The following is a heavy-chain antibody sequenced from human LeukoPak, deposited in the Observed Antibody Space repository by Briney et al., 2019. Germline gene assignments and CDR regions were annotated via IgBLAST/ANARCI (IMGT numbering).Heavy chain of an antibody. D-gene: IGHD1-1*01. J-gene: IGHJ5*02. V-gene: IGHV4-59*12. Sequence: SETLSLTCTVSGGSISSYYWSWIRQPPGKGLEWIGYIYYSGSTNYNPSLKSRVTISVDTSKNQFSLKLSSVTAADTAVYYCAVTWNADRTFAPWGQGILVTVS. CDR2: IYYSGST. CDR3: AVTWNADRTFAP. CDR1: GGSISSYY.